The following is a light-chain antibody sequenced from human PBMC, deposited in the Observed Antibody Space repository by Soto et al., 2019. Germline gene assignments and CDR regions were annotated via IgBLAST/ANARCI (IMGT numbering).Light chain of an antibody. CDR3: QQYDNWWT. CDR2: GAS. J-gene: IGKJ1*01. V-gene: IGKV3-15*01. Sequence: ITQSPPPLSVSPGERATLSSRASQSVRSSLAWYQQKPGQAPRLLIYGASTRATGVPARFSGSGSGTEFTLTISSLQSEDFAVYYCQQYDNWWTFGQGTKVDI. CDR1: QSVRSS.